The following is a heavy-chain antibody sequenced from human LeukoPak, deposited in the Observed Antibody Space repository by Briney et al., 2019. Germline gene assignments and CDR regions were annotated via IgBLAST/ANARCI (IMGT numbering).Heavy chain of an antibody. Sequence: ASVKVSCKASGYTFTNYGISWVRQAPGQGLEWMGWINPNHGDTNYAQKFQDSVSMTRDTSISTAYMHLSRLRSADTAVYYCARSPHILTGENFDYWGQGTLLTVSS. D-gene: IGHD3-9*01. J-gene: IGHJ4*02. V-gene: IGHV1-18*01. CDR3: ARSPHILTGENFDY. CDR1: GYTFTNYG. CDR2: INPNHGDT.